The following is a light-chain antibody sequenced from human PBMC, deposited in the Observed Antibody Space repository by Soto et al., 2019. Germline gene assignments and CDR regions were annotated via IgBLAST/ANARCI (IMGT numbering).Light chain of an antibody. CDR1: SSDVGGYNY. J-gene: IGLJ1*01. CDR3: SSYTSSSTLYV. CDR2: DVS. Sequence: QSALTQPASVSGSPGQSITISCTGTSSDVGGYNYVSWYQQHPGKAPKLMIYDVSNRPSGVSNRFSGSKSGNTASLTISGLQAEDEAKYYCSSYTSSSTLYVFGTGTKLTVL. V-gene: IGLV2-14*01.